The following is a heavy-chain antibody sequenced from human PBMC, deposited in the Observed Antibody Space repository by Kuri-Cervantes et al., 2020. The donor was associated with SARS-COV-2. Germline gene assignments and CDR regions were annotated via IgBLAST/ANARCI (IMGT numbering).Heavy chain of an antibody. J-gene: IGHJ5*02. Sequence: SETLSLTCTVSGGSIGNYYWTWLRQPPGKGLEWIGDFYDTGSTNYDPSLESRVTISVDTSRRQFSLNVRSVSAADTAVYYCARVNTGWIDLWGLGTLVTVSS. CDR3: ARVNTGWIDL. CDR1: GGSIGNYY. D-gene: IGHD1-1*01. V-gene: IGHV4-59*01. CDR2: FYDTGST.